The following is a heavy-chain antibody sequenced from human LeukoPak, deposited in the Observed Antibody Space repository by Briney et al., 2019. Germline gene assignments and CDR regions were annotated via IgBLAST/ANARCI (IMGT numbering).Heavy chain of an antibody. CDR3: AKRIGGVNSFDH. D-gene: IGHD3-16*01. V-gene: IGHV3-23*01. CDR1: GFTFSSYA. J-gene: IGHJ4*02. Sequence: GGSLRLSCAGSGFTFSSYAMSWVRQAPGKGLEWVSVISGSSDTTYYADSVKGRYIISRDNSKNTLYLQMNSLRAEDTAVYYCAKRIGGVNSFDHWGQGTLVTVSS. CDR2: ISGSSDTT.